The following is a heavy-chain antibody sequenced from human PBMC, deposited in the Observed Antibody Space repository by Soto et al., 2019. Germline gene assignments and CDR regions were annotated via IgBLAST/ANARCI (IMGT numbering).Heavy chain of an antibody. CDR2: MSPNSGNT. CDR1: GYTFTSYD. D-gene: IGHD2-8*02. J-gene: IGHJ4*02. V-gene: IGHV1-8*01. Sequence: VQLVQSGAEVKKPGASVKVSCKASGYTFTSYDINWVRRAPGLGLEWVGWMSPNSGNTYYAQKFQGRVTMTRDTSISTAYMELSSLRSEDTAVYYCARVPGPDFWGQGTLVTVSS. CDR3: ARVPGPDF.